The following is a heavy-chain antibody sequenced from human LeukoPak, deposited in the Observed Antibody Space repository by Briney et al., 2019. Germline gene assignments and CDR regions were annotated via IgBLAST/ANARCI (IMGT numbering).Heavy chain of an antibody. D-gene: IGHD3-22*01. Sequence: PGGSLRLSCAASGFTFSSYTMNWVRQAPGKGLEWVSSIRSSSSYIYYADSVKGRFTISRDSAKNSLYLQTNSLRAEDTAVYYCARVAWDYYDTSGYRFDYWGQGTLVTVSS. CDR2: IRSSSSYI. V-gene: IGHV3-21*01. CDR3: ARVAWDYYDTSGYRFDY. J-gene: IGHJ4*02. CDR1: GFTFSSYT.